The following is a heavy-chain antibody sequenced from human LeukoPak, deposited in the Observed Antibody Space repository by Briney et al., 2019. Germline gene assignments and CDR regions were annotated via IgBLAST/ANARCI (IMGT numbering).Heavy chain of an antibody. CDR2: IIPILGIP. Sequence: ASGKVSCKASGGTSSSYPISWVRQAPGQGLEWMGRIIPILGIPNYAQKFQGRVTISADKSTSTAYMDLSSLRSEDTAVYYCATLTRGATAYWGQGTLVTVSS. J-gene: IGHJ4*02. CDR1: GGTSSSYP. D-gene: IGHD5-12*01. CDR3: ATLTRGATAY. V-gene: IGHV1-69*02.